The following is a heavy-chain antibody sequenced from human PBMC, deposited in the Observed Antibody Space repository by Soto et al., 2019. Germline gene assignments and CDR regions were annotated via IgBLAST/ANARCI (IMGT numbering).Heavy chain of an antibody. CDR3: ARGGSYYYYMDV. V-gene: IGHV3-11*04. CDR2: ISSGSSTI. Sequence: TSSTYYWGWIRQPPGKGLEWVSYISSGSSTIYYADSVKGRFTISRDNAKNSLYLQMNSLRAEDTAVYYCARGGSYYYYMDVWGKGTTVTVSS. D-gene: IGHD3-10*01. CDR1: TSST. J-gene: IGHJ6*03.